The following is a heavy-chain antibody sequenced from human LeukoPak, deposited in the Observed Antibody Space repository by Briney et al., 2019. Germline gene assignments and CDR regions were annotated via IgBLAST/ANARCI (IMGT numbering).Heavy chain of an antibody. D-gene: IGHD6-19*01. CDR1: GGTFSSYA. J-gene: IGHJ4*02. CDR3: ARSTIAVAGLLDFDY. V-gene: IGHV1-18*01. CDR2: ISAYNGNT. Sequence: ASVKVSCKASGGTFSSYAISWVRQAPGQGLEWMGWISAYNGNTNYAQKLQGRVTMTTDTSTSTAYMELRSLRSDDTAVYYCARSTIAVAGLLDFDYWGQGTLVTVSS.